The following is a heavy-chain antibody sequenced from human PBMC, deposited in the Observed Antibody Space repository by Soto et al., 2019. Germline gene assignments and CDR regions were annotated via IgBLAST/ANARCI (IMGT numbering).Heavy chain of an antibody. CDR3: ARSVGQKTNYYYYMDV. CDR2: MNPNSGNT. J-gene: IGHJ6*03. D-gene: IGHD1-26*01. CDR1: GYTLASYD. Sequence: GASVKVSCKASGYTLASYDSNWVRQATGQGLEWMGWMNPNSGNTGYAQKFQGRVTMTRNTSISTAYMELSSLRSEDTAVYYCARSVGQKTNYYYYMDVWGKGTTVTVSS. V-gene: IGHV1-8*01.